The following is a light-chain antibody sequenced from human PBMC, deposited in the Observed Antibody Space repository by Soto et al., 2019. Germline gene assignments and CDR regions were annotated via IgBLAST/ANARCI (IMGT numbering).Light chain of an antibody. CDR2: WAS. V-gene: IGKV4-1*01. J-gene: IGKJ1*01. Sequence: DIVMTQSPDSLAESLGERASINCRSSRSVLYSTNNKNYLAWYQQKPGQPPKLLIYWASTRESGVPDRFNGSGSGTDFTLTINSLQAEDVAVYYCQQYYSPPWAFGQGTKVEIK. CDR1: RSVLYSTNNKNY. CDR3: QQYYSPPWA.